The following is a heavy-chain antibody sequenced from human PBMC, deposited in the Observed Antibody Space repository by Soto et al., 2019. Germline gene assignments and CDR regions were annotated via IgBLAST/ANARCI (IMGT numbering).Heavy chain of an antibody. CDR1: GFTFSSFA. CDR3: AKGSTRGYASSWGRSHVDN. CDR2: VSGSGDNI. J-gene: IGHJ4*02. Sequence: EVQLLESGGGLAPPGGSLRLSCAASGFTFSSFAMSWVRQAPGKALEWVSSVSGSGDNIYFADSVKGRITISRDNSKNTLYLQIHSLGAEDTAVYYGAKGSTRGYASSWGRSHVDNWGPGTLVTVSS. V-gene: IGHV3-23*01. D-gene: IGHD6-13*01.